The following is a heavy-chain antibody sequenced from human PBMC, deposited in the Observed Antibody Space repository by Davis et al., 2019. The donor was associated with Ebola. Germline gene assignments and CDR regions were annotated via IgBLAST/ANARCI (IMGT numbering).Heavy chain of an antibody. D-gene: IGHD4-17*01. CDR2: IYYSGST. CDR1: GGSISSYY. J-gene: IGHJ4*02. V-gene: IGHV4-59*12. CDR3: ARGGTVTTSTRPDFDY. Sequence: PSETLSLTCTVSGGSISSYYWSWIRQPPGKGLEWIGYIYYSGSTNYNPSLKSRVTISVDTSKNQFSLKLSSVTAADTAVYYCARGGTVTTSTRPDFDYWGQGTLVTVSS.